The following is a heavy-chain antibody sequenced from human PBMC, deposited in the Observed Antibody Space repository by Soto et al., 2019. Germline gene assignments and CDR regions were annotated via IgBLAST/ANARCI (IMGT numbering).Heavy chain of an antibody. CDR1: GYTFTRYD. J-gene: IGHJ4*02. D-gene: IGHD5-18*01. CDR3: ARGGLGLGYNDGSDY. Sequence: QVQLVQSGAEVKKPGASVKVSCTASGYTFTRYDINWVRQATGQGLEWMGWMNPNSGNTGYAQKFKGRVTMTRNTSIETAYMELSSLRSEDRAVYYCARGGLGLGYNDGSDYWGQGTLVTVSS. V-gene: IGHV1-8*01. CDR2: MNPNSGNT.